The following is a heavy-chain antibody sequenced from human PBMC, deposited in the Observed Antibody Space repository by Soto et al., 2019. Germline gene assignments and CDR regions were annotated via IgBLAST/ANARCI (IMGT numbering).Heavy chain of an antibody. J-gene: IGHJ6*02. CDR1: GYTFTGYY. Sequence: ASVKVSCKASGYTFTGYYMHWVRQAPGQGLEWMGWINPNSGGTNYAQKFQGWVTMTRDTSISTAYMELSRLRSDDTAVYYCARGGWYMLDRDNYYYYGMDVWGQGTTVTVSS. D-gene: IGHD2-8*01. CDR3: ARGGWYMLDRDNYYYYGMDV. V-gene: IGHV1-2*04. CDR2: INPNSGGT.